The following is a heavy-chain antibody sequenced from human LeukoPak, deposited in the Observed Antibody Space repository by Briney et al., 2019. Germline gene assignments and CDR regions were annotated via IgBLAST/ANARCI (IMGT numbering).Heavy chain of an antibody. J-gene: IGHJ4*02. D-gene: IGHD1-26*01. CDR3: AKDAGSFALYYFDY. V-gene: IGHV3-23*01. Sequence: GGSLRLFCAASGFTFSSYAMSWARHAPGKGLEWVSAISGSGGSTYYADSVKGRFTISRDNTKNTLYLQMNSLRAEDTAVYYCAKDAGSFALYYFDYWGQGALVTVSS. CDR1: GFTFSSYA. CDR2: ISGSGGST.